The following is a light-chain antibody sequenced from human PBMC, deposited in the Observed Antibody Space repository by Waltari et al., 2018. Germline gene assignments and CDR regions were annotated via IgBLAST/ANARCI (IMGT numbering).Light chain of an antibody. CDR2: HVS. CDR1: QSVNNR. CDR3: QQENSWSLT. J-gene: IGKJ4*01. V-gene: IGKV3-15*01. Sequence: TLLTQSPATLTLSPGEGATLSCRATQSVNNRLAWYQQKPGRAPRLLIHHVSTRATDIPERFSGSGSATDFTLIIRRLEPEDTGIYFCQQENSWSLTFGGGTKVEI.